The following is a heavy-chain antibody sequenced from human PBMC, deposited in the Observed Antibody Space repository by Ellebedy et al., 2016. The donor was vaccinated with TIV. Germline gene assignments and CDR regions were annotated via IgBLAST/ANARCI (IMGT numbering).Heavy chain of an antibody. V-gene: IGHV3-21*01. J-gene: IGHJ5*02. Sequence: GESLKISCAASGFTFSTYSMNWVRQAPGKGLEWVSSIRVSSTSMYYADSVKGRFTISRDNAKNSLYLQMSSLRAEYTAVYYCARELTGTTDWFAPWGQGTLVTVSS. CDR3: ARELTGTTDWFAP. CDR1: GFTFSTYS. D-gene: IGHD1-20*01. CDR2: IRVSSTSM.